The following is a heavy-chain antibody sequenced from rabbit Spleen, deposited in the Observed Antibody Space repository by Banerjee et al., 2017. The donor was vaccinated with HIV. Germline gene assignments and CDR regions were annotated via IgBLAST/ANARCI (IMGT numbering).Heavy chain of an antibody. CDR1: GVSFSFSSY. J-gene: IGHJ6*01. D-gene: IGHD1-1*01. V-gene: IGHV1S40*01. CDR2: IDTGSSGFT. Sequence: QSLEESGGDLVKPGASLTLTCTASGVSFSFSSYMCWVRQAPGKGLEWIACIDTGSSGFTYFATWAQGRFTCSKTSSTTVTLQMTRLTATDTATYFCARDTSSSFSSYGMDLWGQGTLVTVS. CDR3: ARDTSSSFSSYGMDL.